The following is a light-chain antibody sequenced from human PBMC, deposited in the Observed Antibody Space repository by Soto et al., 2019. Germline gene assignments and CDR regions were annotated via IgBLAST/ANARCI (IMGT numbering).Light chain of an antibody. CDR1: NSDVGGYNY. Sequence: QSVMTQPASVSGSPGQSITISCTGTNSDVGGYNYVSWYHQHPGKAPDLMIYEVSHRPSGGSNRFSGSKSDNTASLTISGLQAEDEAYYYCSSDTSISTLYVFGTGTKVTVL. V-gene: IGLV2-14*01. CDR2: EVS. J-gene: IGLJ1*01. CDR3: SSDTSISTLYV.